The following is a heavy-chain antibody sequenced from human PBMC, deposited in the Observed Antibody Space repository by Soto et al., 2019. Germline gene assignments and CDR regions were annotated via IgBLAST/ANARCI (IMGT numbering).Heavy chain of an antibody. CDR2: ISYDGGTT. CDR3: IAYYDNSASYDWVDF. Sequence: AGGSLRLSCAASGVTFSSYGMHWVRQVPGKGLEWVSAISYDGGTTYYADSVKGRFTISRDNSKNTLYLQMSSLRTEDTAVYYCIAYYDNSASYDWVDFWGQGTLVTVSS. J-gene: IGHJ4*02. D-gene: IGHD3-22*01. CDR1: GVTFSSYG. V-gene: IGHV3-23*01.